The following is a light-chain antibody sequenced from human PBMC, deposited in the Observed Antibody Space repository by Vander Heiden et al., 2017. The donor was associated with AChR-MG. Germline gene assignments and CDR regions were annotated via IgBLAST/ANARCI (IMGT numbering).Light chain of an antibody. CDR3: GSYTLTSTRI. J-gene: IGLJ2*01. CDR2: NFR. V-gene: IGLV2-14*03. CDR1: SSNIDDFNY. Sequence: QSALTQPASVSGSRGQSITISCTGVSSNIDDFNYGSWYQQHPGEVPKLLIYNFRDRPTGISNRFSGSKSGNTASLTISGLQAEDEAVYYCGSYTLTSTRIFGGGTKLTVL.